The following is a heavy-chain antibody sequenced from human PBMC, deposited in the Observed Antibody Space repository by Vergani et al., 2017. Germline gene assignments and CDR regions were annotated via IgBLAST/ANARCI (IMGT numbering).Heavy chain of an antibody. Sequence: QITFKESGPTLVKPTQTLTLTCTFSGFSLNTRGVSVAWIRQPPGKALDWLALIYWNDDQHYSPSLNNRVTITKDTSKNQVVLTMTNMDYVDTGTYYCLYRKTECGTTGCFYPFYYYDYMDVWGKGTTVTVSS. CDR2: IYWNDDQ. V-gene: IGHV2-5*04. D-gene: IGHD1-7*01. CDR1: GFSLNTRGVS. J-gene: IGHJ6*03. CDR3: LYRKTECGTTGCFYPFYYYDYMDV.